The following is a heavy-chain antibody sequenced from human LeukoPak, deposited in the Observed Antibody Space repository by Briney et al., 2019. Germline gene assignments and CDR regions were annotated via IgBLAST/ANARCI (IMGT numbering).Heavy chain of an antibody. CDR2: IYTSGST. J-gene: IGHJ2*01. V-gene: IGHV4-61*02. Sequence: PSETLSLTCTVSGGYISSGSYYWSWIRQPAGKGLEWIGRIYTSGSTNYNPSLKSRVTISVDTSKNQFSLKLSSVTAADTAVYYCARSTYCGGDCYYLGDWYFDLWGRGTLVTVSS. CDR3: ARSTYCGGDCYYLGDWYFDL. CDR1: GGYISSGSYY. D-gene: IGHD2-21*01.